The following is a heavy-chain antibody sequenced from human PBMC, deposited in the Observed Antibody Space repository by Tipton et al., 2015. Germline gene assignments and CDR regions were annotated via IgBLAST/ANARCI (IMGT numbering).Heavy chain of an antibody. J-gene: IGHJ4*02. CDR3: AKDKFGDYGDQFDY. V-gene: IGHV3-9*01. Sequence: SLRLSCAASGFAFDDYAMHWVRQAPGKGLEWVSGISWNSGNRDYADSVKGRFSFSRDNAENSLYLQMNSLRAEDTALYYCAKDKFGDYGDQFDYWGLGTQVTVSS. CDR1: GFAFDDYA. D-gene: IGHD4/OR15-4a*01. CDR2: ISWNSGNR.